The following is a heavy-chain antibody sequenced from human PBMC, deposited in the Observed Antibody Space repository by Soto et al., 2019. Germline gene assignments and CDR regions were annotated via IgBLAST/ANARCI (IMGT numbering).Heavy chain of an antibody. CDR1: GFTFSSYG. Sequence: QVQLVESGGGVVQPGRSLRLSCAASGFTFSSYGMHWVRQAPGKGLEWVAVMYYDGSDEYYADSVKGRFTISRENSNNTLYLQMNGLRAEDTGIYYCAKDYSCTSYGINYWGQGTLVSVSS. CDR3: AKDYSCTSYGINY. V-gene: IGHV3-33*03. D-gene: IGHD2-15*01. J-gene: IGHJ4*02. CDR2: MYYDGSDE.